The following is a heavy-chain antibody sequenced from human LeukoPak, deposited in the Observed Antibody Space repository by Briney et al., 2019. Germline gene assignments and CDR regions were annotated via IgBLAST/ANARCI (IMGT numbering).Heavy chain of an antibody. Sequence: PSETLSLTCAVYGGPFSGYYWNWIRQPPGKGLEWIGEINHSGNTNYNPSLKSRVTISVDTSKNQFSLNLSSVTAADTAIYYCARVAFYDNSGYIPYYYYYYMDVWVKGTTVTVSS. J-gene: IGHJ6*03. D-gene: IGHD3-22*01. CDR3: ARVAFYDNSGYIPYYYYYYMDV. CDR2: INHSGNT. CDR1: GGPFSGYY. V-gene: IGHV4-34*01.